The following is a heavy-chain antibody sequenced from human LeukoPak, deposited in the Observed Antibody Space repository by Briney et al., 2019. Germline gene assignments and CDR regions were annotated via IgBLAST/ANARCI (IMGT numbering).Heavy chain of an antibody. CDR1: GGSISRNY. D-gene: IGHD3-10*01. V-gene: IGHV4-59*01. J-gene: IGHJ4*02. CDR2: VHYSGGT. CDR3: AREVYGYVDY. Sequence: SETLSLTCTVSGGSISRNYCSWIRQPPGKELEWIGYVHYSGGTNYNPSLKSRVTMSVDTSKNQFSLRLSSVTAADTAVYFCAREVYGYVDYWGQGTLVTVSS.